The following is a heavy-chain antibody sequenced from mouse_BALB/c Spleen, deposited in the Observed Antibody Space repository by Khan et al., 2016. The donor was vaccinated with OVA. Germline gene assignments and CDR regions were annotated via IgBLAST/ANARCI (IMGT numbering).Heavy chain of an antibody. J-gene: IGHJ3*01. V-gene: IGHV9-3-1*01. CDR2: INTYTGEA. CDR1: GYTLTNYG. CDR3: SRSNGNYWFAY. D-gene: IGHD2-1*01. Sequence: QIQLVQSGPELKKPGETVKISCKASGYTLTNYGMNWVKQAPGKGLKWMGWINTYTGEATYADDLKGRFAFSLETSASTAHLQINNLKNEDTSTYFCSRSNGNYWFAYWGQGTMVTVSA.